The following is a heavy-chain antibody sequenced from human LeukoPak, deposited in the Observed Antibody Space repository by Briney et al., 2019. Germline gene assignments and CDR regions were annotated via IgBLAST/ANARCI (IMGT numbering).Heavy chain of an antibody. D-gene: IGHD5-18*01. CDR2: IYTSGST. CDR1: GGSISRYY. CDR3: ARSSRRGYSSYDAFDI. V-gene: IGHV4-4*07. Sequence: SETLSLTCTVPGGSISRYYWSWIRQPAGKGLEWIGRIYTSGSTNYNPSLKSRVTMSVDTSKNQYSLKLSSVTAADTAVYYCARSSRRGYSSYDAFDIWGQGTMVTVSS. J-gene: IGHJ3*02.